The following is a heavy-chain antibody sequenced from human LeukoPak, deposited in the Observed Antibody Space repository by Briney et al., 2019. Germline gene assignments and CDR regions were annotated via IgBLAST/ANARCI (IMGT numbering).Heavy chain of an antibody. CDR2: IYHSGST. Sequence: SETLSLTCAVSGGSISSSSYYWGWIRQPPGKGLEWIGSIYHSGSTYYNPSLKGRVTISVDTSKNQFSLNLSSVTAADTAVYYCARGVARSSKFHFSYYFDYWGQGTLVTVSS. CDR3: ARGVARSSKFHFSYYFDY. V-gene: IGHV4-39*07. CDR1: GGSISSSSYY. J-gene: IGHJ4*02. D-gene: IGHD6-6*01.